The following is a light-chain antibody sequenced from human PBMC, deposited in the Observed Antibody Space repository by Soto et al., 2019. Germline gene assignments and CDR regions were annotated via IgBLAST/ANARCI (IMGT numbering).Light chain of an antibody. CDR1: QSVSSNF. Sequence: EIVLTQSPDTLSLSPGERATLSCRASQSVSSNFLAWYQQKPGQAPRLLIYGASNRATGIPDKFSGSGSGTDFTLTIGRLEPEDFAVYYCQQYLITPWTFGQGTKVDIK. CDR2: GAS. V-gene: IGKV3-20*01. CDR3: QQYLITPWT. J-gene: IGKJ1*01.